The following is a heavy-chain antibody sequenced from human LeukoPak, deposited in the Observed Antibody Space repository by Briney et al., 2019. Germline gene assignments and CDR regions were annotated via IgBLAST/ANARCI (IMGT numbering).Heavy chain of an antibody. CDR3: ARGPFTNYYDSSVDYYYYMDV. J-gene: IGHJ6*03. D-gene: IGHD3-22*01. Sequence: GSLRLSCAASGFTFSTFAMIWVRQPPGKGLEWIGYIYYSGSTNYNPSLKSRVTISVDTSKNQFSLKLSSVTAADTAVYYCARGPFTNYYDSSVDYYYYMDVWGKGTTVTVSS. V-gene: IGHV4-59*01. CDR1: GFTFSTFA. CDR2: IYYSGST.